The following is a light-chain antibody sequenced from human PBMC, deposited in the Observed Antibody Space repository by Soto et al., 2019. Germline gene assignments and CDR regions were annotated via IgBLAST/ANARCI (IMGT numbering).Light chain of an antibody. J-gene: IGLJ1*01. Sequence: QSVLTQPPSASGTPGQRVTISCSGSNFNIGSNTVNWFQQLPGTAPKLLIYSNNQRPSGVPDRFSGSKSGTSASLAISGLQSEDEADYYCAAWDDSLNGYVFGTGTKLTVL. CDR2: SNN. V-gene: IGLV1-44*01. CDR3: AAWDDSLNGYV. CDR1: NFNIGSNT.